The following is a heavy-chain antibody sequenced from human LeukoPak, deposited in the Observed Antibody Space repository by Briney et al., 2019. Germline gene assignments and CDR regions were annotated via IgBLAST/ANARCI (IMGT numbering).Heavy chain of an antibody. J-gene: IGHJ5*02. Sequence: ASVKVSCKASGYTFTSYDINWVRQATGQGLEWMGWMNPNSGNTGYAQKFQGRVTMTSDTSISTAYMELSRLRSDDTAVYYCARDPTRGAVADNWFDPWGQGTLVTVSS. CDR3: ARDPTRGAVADNWFDP. CDR2: MNPNSGNT. D-gene: IGHD6-19*01. V-gene: IGHV1-8*01. CDR1: GYTFTSYD.